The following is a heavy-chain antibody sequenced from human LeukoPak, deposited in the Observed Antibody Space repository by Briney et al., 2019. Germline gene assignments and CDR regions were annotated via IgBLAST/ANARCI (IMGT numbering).Heavy chain of an antibody. V-gene: IGHV4-39*07. D-gene: IGHD1-14*01. Sequence: SETLSLTCTVSGGSISSSSYYWGWIRQPPGKGLEWIGSIYYSGSTYYNPSLKSRVTISVDTSKNQFSLKLSSVTAADTAVYYCAKPRVGTFDAFDIWGQGTMVTVSS. CDR2: IYYSGST. CDR1: GGSISSSSYY. CDR3: AKPRVGTFDAFDI. J-gene: IGHJ3*02.